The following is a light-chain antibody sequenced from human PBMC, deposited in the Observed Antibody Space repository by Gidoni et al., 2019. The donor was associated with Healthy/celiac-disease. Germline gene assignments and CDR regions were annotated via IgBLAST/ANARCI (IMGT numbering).Light chain of an antibody. CDR3: QQYYSTPYT. CDR2: WAS. Sequence: DIVMTQSPDSLAVALGERATINCKSSQSVLYSSNNKNYVAWYKQKPGQPPKLLIYWASTRESGVPDRFSGRGSGTDFSLTISSLQAEDLAVYYCQQYYSTPYTFGQGTKLEIK. CDR1: QSVLYSSNNKNY. V-gene: IGKV4-1*01. J-gene: IGKJ2*01.